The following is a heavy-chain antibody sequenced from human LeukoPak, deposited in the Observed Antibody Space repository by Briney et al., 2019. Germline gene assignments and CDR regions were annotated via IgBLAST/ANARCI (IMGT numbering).Heavy chain of an antibody. CDR2: IYTSGST. CDR1: GGSISSYY. CDR3: ARVPRRTYYYYGMDV. V-gene: IGHV4-4*07. J-gene: IGHJ6*02. Sequence: SETLSLTCTVSGGSISSYYWSWIRQPAGKGLEWIGRIYTSGSTNYNPSLKSRVTMSVDTPKNQFSLKLSSVTAADTAVYYCARVPRRTYYYYGMDVWGQGTTVTVSS.